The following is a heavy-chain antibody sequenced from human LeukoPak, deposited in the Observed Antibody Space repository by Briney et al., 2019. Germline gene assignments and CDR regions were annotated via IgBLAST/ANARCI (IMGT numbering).Heavy chain of an antibody. D-gene: IGHD3-22*01. CDR2: MNPNSGNT. V-gene: IGHV1-8*01. Sequence: GASVKVSCRASGYTFTSYDINWVRQATGQGLEWMGWMNPNSGNTGYAQKFQGRVTMTRNTSISTAYMELSSLRSEDTAVYYCARGSNYDSSGYWNYWGQGTLVTVSS. CDR3: ARGSNYDSSGYWNY. J-gene: IGHJ4*02. CDR1: GYTFTSYD.